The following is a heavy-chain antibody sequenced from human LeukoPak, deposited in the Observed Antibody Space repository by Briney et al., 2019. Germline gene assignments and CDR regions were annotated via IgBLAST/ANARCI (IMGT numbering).Heavy chain of an antibody. CDR3: TTRSPARYCSDGACYSSADY. J-gene: IGHJ4*02. CDR1: GFSFSDAW. Sequence: GGSLRLSCAASGFSFSDAWMNWVRQAPGKGLEWVGHIRSKADGGTPDYIAPVKGRFTISRDDSKDTPYLQMNSLNTEDTAMYYCTTRSPARYCSDGACYSSADYWGQGTLVTVSS. CDR2: IRSKADGGTP. D-gene: IGHD2-15*01. V-gene: IGHV3-15*07.